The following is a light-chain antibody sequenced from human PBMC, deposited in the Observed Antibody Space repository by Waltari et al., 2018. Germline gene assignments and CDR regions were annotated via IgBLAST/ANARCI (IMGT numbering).Light chain of an antibody. Sequence: SYELTQPPSVSVSPGQTARITCAGDALPKKYAYWYQQKSGQAPMLVIYEDTKRLSGILGGIYGSTYAAMDNLIISGDQVEDEADYFWYSPDISDSLWVFGGGTKLTVL. CDR1: ALPKKY. CDR3: YSPDISDSLWV. J-gene: IGLJ3*02. V-gene: IGLV3-10*01. CDR2: EDT.